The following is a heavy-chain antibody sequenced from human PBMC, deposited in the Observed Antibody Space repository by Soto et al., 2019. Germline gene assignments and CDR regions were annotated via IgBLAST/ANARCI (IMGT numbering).Heavy chain of an antibody. V-gene: IGHV3-9*01. CDR1: GFTFDDYA. D-gene: IGHD6-19*01. J-gene: IGHJ3*02. CDR3: ATNYIVSGSYFNAFDI. CDR2: ISWNSGSI. Sequence: SLRLSCAASGFTFDDYAMHWVRQAPGKGLEWVSGISWNSGSIGYADSVKGRFTISRDNAKNSLYLQMNSLRAEDTALYYCATNYIVSGSYFNAFDIWGQGTMVTVSS.